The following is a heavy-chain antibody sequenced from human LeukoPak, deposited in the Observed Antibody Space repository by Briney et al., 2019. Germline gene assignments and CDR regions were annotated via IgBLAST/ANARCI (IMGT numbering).Heavy chain of an antibody. V-gene: IGHV3-30*02. CDR1: GFIFTTYS. CDR3: AKEDSPYWAMYYYMDV. Sequence: PGGSLRLSCAASGFIFTTYSMHWVRQAPGKGLEWVAFIRYDGSSKYYADSVKGRFTISRDSSKNTLYLQMNSLRGEDTAVYYCAKEDSPYWAMYYYMDVWGKGTMVSVSS. D-gene: IGHD2-21*01. J-gene: IGHJ6*03. CDR2: IRYDGSSK.